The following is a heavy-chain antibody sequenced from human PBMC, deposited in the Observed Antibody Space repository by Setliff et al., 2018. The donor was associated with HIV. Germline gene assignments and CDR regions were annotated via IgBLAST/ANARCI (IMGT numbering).Heavy chain of an antibody. CDR2: ITPTSSFL. CDR3: VTERRVGSFNS. Sequence: GGSLRLSCVVSGFTFSNYWMNWARQAPGKGLEWVSFITPTSSFLKYADSVKGRFTISRDNAKNSVYLQMNSLRAEDTAIYYCVTERRVGSFNSWGQGTLVTVSS. J-gene: IGHJ4*02. CDR1: GFTFSNYW. V-gene: IGHV3-21*01.